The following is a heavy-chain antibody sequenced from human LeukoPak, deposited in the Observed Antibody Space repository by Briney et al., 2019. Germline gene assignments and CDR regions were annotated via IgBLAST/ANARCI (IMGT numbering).Heavy chain of an antibody. CDR1: GYTFTSYY. J-gene: IGHJ4*02. D-gene: IGHD3-22*01. Sequence: ASVKVSCKASGYTFTSYYMHWVRQAPGQGLEWMGWINPNSGGTNYAQKFQGRVTMTRDTSISTAYMELSRLRSDDTAVYYCARGITYYYDSSGYHWLDYWGQGTLVTVSS. CDR3: ARGITYYYDSSGYHWLDY. V-gene: IGHV1-2*02. CDR2: INPNSGGT.